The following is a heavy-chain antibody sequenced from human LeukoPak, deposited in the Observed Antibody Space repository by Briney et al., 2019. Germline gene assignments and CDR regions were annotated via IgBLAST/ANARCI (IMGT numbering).Heavy chain of an antibody. Sequence: SETLSLTCTVSGGSISSGGYYWSWIRQHPGKGLEWIGYIYYSGSTYYNPSLKSRVTISVDTSKNQFSLKLSSVTAADTAVYYCARYYGSGSYHFDYWGQGTLVTVSS. CDR2: IYYSGST. D-gene: IGHD3-10*01. CDR3: ARYYGSGSYHFDY. J-gene: IGHJ4*02. V-gene: IGHV4-31*03. CDR1: GGSISSGGYY.